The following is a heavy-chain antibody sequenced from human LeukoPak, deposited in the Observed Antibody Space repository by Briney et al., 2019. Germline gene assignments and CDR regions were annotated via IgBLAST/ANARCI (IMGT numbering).Heavy chain of an antibody. CDR1: GGSISSNSFH. J-gene: IGHJ6*03. CDR3: ARQGADYFYYYIDG. Sequence: PSETLSLTCSVSGGSISSNSFHWGWSRQPPGKGLEWIGSIYYSRSTFYNSSLESRVSLSIDMSKNQLSLKLTSMTAADTAVYYCARQGADYFYYYIDGWGEGTAVAVSS. V-gene: IGHV4-39*01. CDR2: IYYSRST. D-gene: IGHD3-16*01.